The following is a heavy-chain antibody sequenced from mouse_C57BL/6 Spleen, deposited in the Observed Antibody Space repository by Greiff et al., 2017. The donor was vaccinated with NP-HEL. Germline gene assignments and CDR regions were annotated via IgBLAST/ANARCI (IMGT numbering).Heavy chain of an antibody. CDR2: IDPANGNT. D-gene: IGHD2-4*01. V-gene: IGHV14-3*01. Sequence: VQLQQSVAELVRPGASVKLSCTASGFNIKNTYMHWVKQRPEQGLEWIGRIDPANGNTKYAQKFQGKATLTADTSSTTAYLQLSSLTSKDTAIYYCASPIYYDYDDDAMDYWGQGTSVTVSS. CDR3: ASPIYYDYDDDAMDY. J-gene: IGHJ4*01. CDR1: GFNIKNTY.